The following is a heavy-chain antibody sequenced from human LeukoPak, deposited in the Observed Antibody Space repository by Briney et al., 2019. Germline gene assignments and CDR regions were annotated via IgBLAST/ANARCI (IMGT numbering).Heavy chain of an antibody. CDR2: INPNSGGT. CDR3: ARRRLRLSDDAFDI. D-gene: IGHD4-17*01. J-gene: IGHJ3*02. Sequence: ASVKVSCKASGYTFTAYYMHWVRQAPGQGLEWVGWINPNSGGTNYAQKFQGRVTMTRDTSISTAYMELSRLRSDDTAVYYCARRRLRLSDDAFDIWGQGTMVTVSS. V-gene: IGHV1-2*02. CDR1: GYTFTAYY.